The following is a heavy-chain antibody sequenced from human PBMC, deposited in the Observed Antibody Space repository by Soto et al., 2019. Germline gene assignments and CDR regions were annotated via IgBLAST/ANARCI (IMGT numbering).Heavy chain of an antibody. V-gene: IGHV3-23*01. D-gene: IGHD4-4*01. J-gene: IGHJ4*02. CDR3: AKDRQYPRDYFHY. CDR1: GFTFTNFA. CDR2: IGGRGGTI. Sequence: EVQLLESGGDLVQPGGSLRLSCAASGFTFTNFAMSWVRQAPGKGLEWVSYIGGRGGTILYADSVKGRFAISRDISRNTVFLQMDSLRAEDTAVYYCAKDRQYPRDYFHYWGQGTLVTVSS.